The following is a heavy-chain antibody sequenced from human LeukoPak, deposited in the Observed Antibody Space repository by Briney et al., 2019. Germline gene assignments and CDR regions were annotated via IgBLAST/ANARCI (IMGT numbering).Heavy chain of an antibody. V-gene: IGHV5-51*01. CDR2: IYPGDSDT. J-gene: IGHJ4*02. CDR1: GYNFPNYW. D-gene: IGHD4-11*01. Sequence: GESLKISCKASGYNFPNYWIAWVRQMPGKGLEWMGFIYPGDSDTRYSPSFQGQVSISADKSINTAYLQWSSLKASDSAIYYCARRKTYSGYYFNYWGQGTLVTVSS. CDR3: ARRKTYSGYYFNY.